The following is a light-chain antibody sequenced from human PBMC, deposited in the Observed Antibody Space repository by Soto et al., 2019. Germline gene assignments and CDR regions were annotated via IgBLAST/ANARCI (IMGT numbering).Light chain of an antibody. J-gene: IGKJ2*01. Sequence: EIVMTKSPATLSVSPGDRATLSCRASQSVSSNLAWYQQKPGQAPRLLIYGASTRATGIPARFSGSGSGTEVTLTISSLQSEDFSVYYCQQYNNWPPYTFGQGTKLEIK. CDR1: QSVSSN. CDR2: GAS. V-gene: IGKV3-15*01. CDR3: QQYNNWPPYT.